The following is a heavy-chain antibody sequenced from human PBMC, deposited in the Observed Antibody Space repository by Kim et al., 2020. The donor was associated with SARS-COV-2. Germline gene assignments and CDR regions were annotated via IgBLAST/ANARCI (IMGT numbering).Heavy chain of an antibody. CDR2: ISAYTGDK. V-gene: IGHV1-18*01. Sequence: ASVKVSCKCSGYSFPTYGISWVRQAPGKGLEWMGWISAYTGDKNSAQKFQDRVTLTTDTSKRTAYMEMTSLTPDDTAVYYCARDLGAFYSGSDYWGQGTL. D-gene: IGHD1-26*01. CDR3: ARDLGAFYSGSDY. CDR1: GYSFPTYG. J-gene: IGHJ4*02.